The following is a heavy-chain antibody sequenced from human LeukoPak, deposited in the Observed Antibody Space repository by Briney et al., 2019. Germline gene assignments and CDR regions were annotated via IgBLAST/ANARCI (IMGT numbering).Heavy chain of an antibody. Sequence: SQTLSLTCTVSGGSISSGSYYWSWIRQPAGKGLEWIGRIYTSGSTNYNPSLKSRVTISVDTSKNQFSLKLSSVTAADTAVYYCAREYSSSRPGGFDIWGQGTMVTVSS. D-gene: IGHD6-13*01. V-gene: IGHV4-61*02. CDR1: GGSISSGSYY. CDR2: IYTSGST. CDR3: AREYSSSRPGGFDI. J-gene: IGHJ3*02.